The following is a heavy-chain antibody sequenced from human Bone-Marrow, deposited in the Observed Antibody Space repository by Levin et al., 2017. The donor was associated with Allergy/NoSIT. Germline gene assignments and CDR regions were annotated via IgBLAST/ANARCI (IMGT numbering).Heavy chain of an antibody. V-gene: IGHV3-30*04. Sequence: GESLKISCAASGFIFNSYAMHWVRQAPGKGLEWVAVISSDGGNDYYADSVKGRFTISRDNSKNTLYLEMGSLRPEETAVYYCARLLNRWGTSLRELPTRDYWGQGTVVTVSS. CDR3: ARLLNRWGTSLRELPTRDY. J-gene: IGHJ4*02. CDR2: ISSDGGND. CDR1: GFIFNSYA. D-gene: IGHD3-16*01.